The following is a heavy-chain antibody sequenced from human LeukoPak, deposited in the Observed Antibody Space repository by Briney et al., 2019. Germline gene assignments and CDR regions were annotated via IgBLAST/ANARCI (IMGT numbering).Heavy chain of an antibody. D-gene: IGHD3-10*01. Sequence: PGGSLRLSCAASGFTFNTYAMSWVRQAPGKGLKWVSAISESGAHTYYADSVKGRFTISRDNSKSTLYLQMNSLRAEDTAVYYCVKENYLGSGSFHYWGQGTLVTVSS. CDR1: GFTFNTYA. CDR3: VKENYLGSGSFHY. V-gene: IGHV3-23*01. CDR2: ISESGAHT. J-gene: IGHJ4*02.